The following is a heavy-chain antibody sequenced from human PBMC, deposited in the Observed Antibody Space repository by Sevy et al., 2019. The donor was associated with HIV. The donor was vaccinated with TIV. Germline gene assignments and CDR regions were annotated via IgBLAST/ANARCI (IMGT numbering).Heavy chain of an antibody. V-gene: IGHV4-34*01. CDR1: GGSFSGYY. CDR3: AREGYSYGFGAFDY. Sequence: SDTLSLTCAVYGGSFSGYYWSWIRQPPGKGLEWIGEINHSGSTNYNPSLKSRVTISVDTSKNQFSLKLSSVTAADTAVYYCAREGYSYGFGAFDYWGQGTLVTVSS. D-gene: IGHD5-18*01. J-gene: IGHJ4*02. CDR2: INHSGST.